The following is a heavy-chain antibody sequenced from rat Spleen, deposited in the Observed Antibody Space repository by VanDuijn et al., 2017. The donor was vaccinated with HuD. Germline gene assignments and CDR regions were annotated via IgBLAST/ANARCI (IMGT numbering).Heavy chain of an antibody. D-gene: IGHD1-12*02. V-gene: IGHV5-25*01. Sequence: EVQLVESGGGLVQPGRSLNLSCAASGFTFSNYDMAWVRQAPTKGLEWVASISPSGGSTYYRDSVKGRFTISRDNAKSTLYLQMDSLRSEDTATYYCATHQGMVVITPFDYWGQGVMVTVSS. CDR2: ISPSGGST. J-gene: IGHJ2*01. CDR1: GFTFSNYD. CDR3: ATHQGMVVITPFDY.